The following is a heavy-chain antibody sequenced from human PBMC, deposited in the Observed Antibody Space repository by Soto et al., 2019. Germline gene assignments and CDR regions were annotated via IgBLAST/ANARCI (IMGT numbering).Heavy chain of an antibody. CDR1: GFTFSSYE. V-gene: IGHV3-48*03. CDR3: ARDQSDSSGNYFEFYYYYGMDV. Sequence: TGGSLRLSCAASGFTFSSYEMNWVRQAPGKGLEWVSYINSSGSTIYYADSVKGRFTISRDNAKNSLYLQMNSLRVEDTAVYYCARDQSDSSGNYFEFYYYYGMDVWGQGTTVTVSS. D-gene: IGHD3-22*01. CDR2: INSSGSTI. J-gene: IGHJ6*02.